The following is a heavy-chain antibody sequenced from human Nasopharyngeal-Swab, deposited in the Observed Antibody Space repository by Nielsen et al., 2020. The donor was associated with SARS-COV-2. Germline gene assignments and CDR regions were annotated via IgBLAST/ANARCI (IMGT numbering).Heavy chain of an antibody. D-gene: IGHD3-10*01. CDR1: GGTFSSYA. CDR3: AGGTGSGSYFDPGSFDY. J-gene: IGHJ4*02. Sequence: SVKVSCKASGGTFSSYAISWVRQAPGQGLEWMGRIIPILGIVNYAQKFQGRVTITADKSTSTAYMELSSLRSEDTAVYYCAGGTGSGSYFDPGSFDYWGQGTLVTVSS. V-gene: IGHV1-69*04. CDR2: IIPILGIV.